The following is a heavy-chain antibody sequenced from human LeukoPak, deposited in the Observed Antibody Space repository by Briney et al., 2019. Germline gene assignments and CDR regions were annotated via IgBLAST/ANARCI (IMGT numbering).Heavy chain of an antibody. D-gene: IGHD3-16*01. CDR3: TWGTSSTKIDY. CDR2: ITLSDSSA. Sequence: GESLKIPCQGFEKSLIYHWISWVRQMPGKGLEWMGKITLSDSSATYSPSFQGHVTILIDKSIDTAYLEWSNLKASDTAMYYCTWGTSSTKIDYWGQGTVVTVSS. J-gene: IGHJ4*02. V-gene: IGHV5-10-1*01. CDR1: EKSLIYHW.